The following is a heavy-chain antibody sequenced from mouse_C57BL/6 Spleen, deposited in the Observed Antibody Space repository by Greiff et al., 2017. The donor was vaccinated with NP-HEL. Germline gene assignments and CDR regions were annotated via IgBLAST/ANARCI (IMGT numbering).Heavy chain of an antibody. D-gene: IGHD1-1*01. J-gene: IGHJ2*01. CDR3: ARCYYGSSPYFDY. CDR1: GYTFTSYW. V-gene: IGHV1-50*01. CDR2: IDPSDSYT. Sequence: VQLQQPGAELVKPGASVKLSCKASGYTFTSYWMQWVKQRPGQGLEWIGEIDPSDSYTNYNQKFKGKATLTVDTSSSTAYMQLSSLTSEDSAVYYCARCYYGSSPYFDYWGQGTTLTVSS.